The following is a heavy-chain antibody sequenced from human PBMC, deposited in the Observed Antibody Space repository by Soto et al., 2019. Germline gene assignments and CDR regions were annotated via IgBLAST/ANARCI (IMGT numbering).Heavy chain of an antibody. CDR1: GGSISSGGYY. Sequence: SETLSLTCTVSGGSISSGGYYWSWIRQHPGKGLEWIGYIYYSGSTYYNPSLKSRVTISVDTSKNQFSLKLSSVTAADTAVYYCAREDSQYERYFDYWGQGTLVTVSS. J-gene: IGHJ4*02. CDR3: AREDSQYERYFDY. V-gene: IGHV4-31*03. D-gene: IGHD1-1*01. CDR2: IYYSGST.